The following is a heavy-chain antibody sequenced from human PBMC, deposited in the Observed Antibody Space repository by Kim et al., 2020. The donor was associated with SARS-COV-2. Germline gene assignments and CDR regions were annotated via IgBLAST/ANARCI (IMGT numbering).Heavy chain of an antibody. V-gene: IGHV3-33*01. Sequence: YADSVTGRFTFSRDNSKNPLYLQMISLGAEDTAVYYCAIASGYSSGWPGYWGQGTLVTVSS. D-gene: IGHD6-19*01. J-gene: IGHJ4*02. CDR3: AIASGYSSGWPGY.